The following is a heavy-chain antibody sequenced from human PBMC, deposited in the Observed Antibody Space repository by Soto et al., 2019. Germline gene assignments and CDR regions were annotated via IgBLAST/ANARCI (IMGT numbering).Heavy chain of an antibody. CDR2: ISYDGSNK. D-gene: IGHD3-3*01. J-gene: IGHJ4*02. V-gene: IGHV3-30-3*01. CDR1: GFTFSSYA. Sequence: QVQLVESGGGVVQPGRSLRLSCAASGFTFSSYAMHWVRQAPGKGLEWVAVISYDGSNKYYADSVKGRFTISRDNSKNTLYLQMNSLRAEDTAVYYCARGSYDFWSGLHYWGQGTLVTVSS. CDR3: ARGSYDFWSGLHY.